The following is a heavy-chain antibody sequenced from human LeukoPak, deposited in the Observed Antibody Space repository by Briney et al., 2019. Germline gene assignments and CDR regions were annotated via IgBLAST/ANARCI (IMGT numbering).Heavy chain of an antibody. V-gene: IGHV3-11*04. CDR1: GFTFSDYY. CDR3: ARENVAAAAYFDY. D-gene: IGHD6-13*01. CDR2: ISSSGSTI. Sequence: KPGVSLRLSCAASGFTFSDYYMSWIRQAPGKGLEWVSYISSSGSTIYYADSVKGRFTISRDNAKNSLYLQMNSLRAEDTAVYYCARENVAAAAYFDYWGQGTLVTVSS. J-gene: IGHJ4*02.